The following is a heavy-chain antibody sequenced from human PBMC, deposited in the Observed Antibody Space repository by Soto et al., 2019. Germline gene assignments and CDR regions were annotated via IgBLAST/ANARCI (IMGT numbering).Heavy chain of an antibody. CDR2: INPSGGST. CDR1: GYTFTSYY. V-gene: IGHV1-46*01. CDR3: ARFGVSIAVAGYYYFDY. J-gene: IGHJ4*01. D-gene: IGHD6-19*01. Sequence: ASVKVSCKASGYTFTSYYMHWVRQAPGRGLEWMGIINPSGGSTSYAQKFQGRVTMTRDTSTSTVYMELSSLRSEDTAVYYCARFGVSIAVAGYYYFDYWGHGTLVTVSP.